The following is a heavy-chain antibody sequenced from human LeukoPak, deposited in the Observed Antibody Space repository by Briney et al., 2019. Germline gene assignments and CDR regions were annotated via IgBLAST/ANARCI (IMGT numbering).Heavy chain of an antibody. Sequence: PGGPLRLSCAASGFTFSSYSMNWVRQAPGKGLEWVSSISSSSSYIYYADSVKGRFTISRDNAKNSLYLQMNSLRAEDTAVYYCARALYSSGWYPDYWGQGTLVTVSS. D-gene: IGHD6-19*01. CDR2: ISSSSSYI. CDR1: GFTFSSYS. J-gene: IGHJ4*02. CDR3: ARALYSSGWYPDY. V-gene: IGHV3-21*01.